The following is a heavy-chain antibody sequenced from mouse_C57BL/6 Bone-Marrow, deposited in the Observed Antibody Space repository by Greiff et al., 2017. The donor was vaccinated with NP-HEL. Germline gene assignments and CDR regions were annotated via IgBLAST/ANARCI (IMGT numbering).Heavy chain of an antibody. V-gene: IGHV5-17*01. D-gene: IGHD3-3*01. CDR1: GFTFSDYG. Sequence: EVKLVESGGGLVKPGGSLKLSCAASGFTFSDYGMHWVRQAPEKGLGWVAYISSGSSTIYYADTVKGRFTISRDNAKNTLFLQMTSLRSEDSALYYCARGGTSRYFDVWGTGTTVTVSS. CDR3: ARGGTSRYFDV. CDR2: ISSGSSTI. J-gene: IGHJ1*03.